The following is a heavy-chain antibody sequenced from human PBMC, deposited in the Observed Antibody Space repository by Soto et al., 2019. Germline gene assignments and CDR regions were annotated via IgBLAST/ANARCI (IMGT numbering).Heavy chain of an antibody. CDR1: GFTFSSYG. CDR3: ARGDYYYGMDV. J-gene: IGHJ6*02. Sequence: QVQLVASGGGVVQPGRSLRLSCAASGFTFSSYGMHWVRQAPGKGLEWVAVISYDGSNKYYADSVKGRFTISRDNSKNTLYLQMNSLRAEDTAVYYCARGDYYYGMDVWGQGTTVTVSS. CDR2: ISYDGSNK. V-gene: IGHV3-30*03.